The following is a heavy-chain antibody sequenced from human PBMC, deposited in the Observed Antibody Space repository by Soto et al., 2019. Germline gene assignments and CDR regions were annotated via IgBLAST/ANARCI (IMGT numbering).Heavy chain of an antibody. J-gene: IGHJ4*02. CDR2: ISSSGTTI. CDR3: ARERLRTGDY. CDR1: GFSFSVYY. Sequence: LRLSFAASGFSFSVYYMSWIRQAPGKGLEWVSYISSSGTTIYHADSVKGRFTISRDNAKNSLYLQMNSLRAEDTAVYYCARERLRTGDYWGQGTLVTVSS. V-gene: IGHV3-11*01. D-gene: IGHD3-3*01.